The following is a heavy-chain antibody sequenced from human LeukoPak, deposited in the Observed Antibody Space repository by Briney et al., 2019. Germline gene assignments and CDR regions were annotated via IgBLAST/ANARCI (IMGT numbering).Heavy chain of an antibody. D-gene: IGHD2-15*01. V-gene: IGHV1-69*05. CDR2: SILFFVTA. CDR1: GGTFSSYA. CDR3: ARDRRGYCSGGSCYFTGHAFDI. Sequence: ASVKVSCKASGGTFSSYAISWVRQPPGQGFEGMGGSILFFVTANYAQKFQGRVTITTDESTSTAYMELSSLRSEDTAVYYCARDRRGYCSGGSCYFTGHAFDIWGQGTMVTVSS. J-gene: IGHJ3*02.